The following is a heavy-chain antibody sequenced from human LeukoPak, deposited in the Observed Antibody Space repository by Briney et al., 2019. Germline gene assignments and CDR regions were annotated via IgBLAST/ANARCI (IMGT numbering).Heavy chain of an antibody. V-gene: IGHV6-1*01. Sequence: SQTLSLTCAISGDNVSSNSAAWNWIRQSPSRGLEWLGRTYYRSKWYNDYAVSVKSRITINPDTSKNQFSLQLNSVTPEDTAVYYCARDLGHCSGGSCSPDYYFDYWGQGTLVTVSS. CDR2: TYYRSKWYN. CDR1: GDNVSSNSAA. CDR3: ARDLGHCSGGSCSPDYYFDY. D-gene: IGHD2-15*01. J-gene: IGHJ4*02.